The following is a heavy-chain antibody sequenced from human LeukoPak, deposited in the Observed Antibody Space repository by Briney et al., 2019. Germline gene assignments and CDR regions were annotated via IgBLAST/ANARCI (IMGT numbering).Heavy chain of an antibody. CDR1: GYTFTNYD. CDR2: MNPNSGNR. D-gene: IGHD3-16*01. V-gene: IGHV1-8*01. J-gene: IGHJ4*02. CDR3: ARVPTYFDRVWGISETQEFDY. Sequence: GASVKVSCKASGYTFTNYDINWVRQATGQALEWVGWMNPNSGNRGYAESFQGRVTMTMNTSVNTAYMELITLTSEDTAVYHCARVPTYFDRVWGISETQEFDYWGQGTLVTVSS.